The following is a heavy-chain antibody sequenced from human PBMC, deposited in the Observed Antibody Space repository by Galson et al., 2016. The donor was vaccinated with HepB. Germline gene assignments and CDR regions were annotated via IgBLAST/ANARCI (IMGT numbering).Heavy chain of an antibody. CDR2: ISYDGGDK. CDR1: GFTFSRYG. CDR3: AKLDCGRDCPRDD. V-gene: IGHV3-30*19. D-gene: IGHD2-21*02. Sequence: SLRLSCAASGFTFSRYGMHRVRQAPGKGLEWVAVISYDGGDKHYADSVKGRFTVSRDNSKNTLFLQMNSQRVEDAAVYYCAKLDCGRDCPRDDWGQGTLVTVSS. J-gene: IGHJ4*02.